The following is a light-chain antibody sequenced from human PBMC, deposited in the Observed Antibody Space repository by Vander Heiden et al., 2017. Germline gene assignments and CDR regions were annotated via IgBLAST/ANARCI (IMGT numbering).Light chain of an antibody. CDR1: SSDVGGYNY. V-gene: IGLV2-14*01. Sequence: QSALTPPASVSGSPGPSLTISCTGTSSDVGGYNYVSWYQQHPGKAPKLMIYDVSNRPSGVSNRFSGSKSGNTASLTISGLQAEDEADYYCSSYTSSSLWVFGGGTKLTVL. J-gene: IGLJ3*02. CDR3: SSYTSSSLWV. CDR2: DVS.